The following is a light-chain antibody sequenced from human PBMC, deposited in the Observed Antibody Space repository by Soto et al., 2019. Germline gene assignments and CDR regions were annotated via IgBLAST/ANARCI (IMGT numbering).Light chain of an antibody. J-gene: IGKJ2*01. CDR2: GAS. CDR1: HTFGGS. V-gene: IGKV3-15*01. CDR3: QQYDIWPQFT. Sequence: DIVMTQSPATLSVSPGERTTLSCRASHTFGGSLAWYQQKPGQAPRLLIYGASTRATGIPARFSGSGSGTEFTLTISSLQSEDFAVYYCQQYDIWPQFTFGQGTKVDIK.